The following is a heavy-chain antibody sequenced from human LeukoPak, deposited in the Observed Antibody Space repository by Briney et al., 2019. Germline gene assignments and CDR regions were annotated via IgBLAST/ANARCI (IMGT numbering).Heavy chain of an antibody. J-gene: IGHJ2*01. CDR3: ARYWGVQLWPHWYFDL. CDR2: IYYSGST. CDR1: GGSLSSYY. V-gene: IGHV4-59*01. D-gene: IGHD5-18*01. Sequence: SETLSLTCTVSGGSLSSYYWSWFRQTPGKGPEWIGYIYYSGSTKYNPSLKSRVTISVDRSKNQFSLKLNSVTAADTAVYYCARYWGVQLWPHWYFDLWGRGSLVTVSS.